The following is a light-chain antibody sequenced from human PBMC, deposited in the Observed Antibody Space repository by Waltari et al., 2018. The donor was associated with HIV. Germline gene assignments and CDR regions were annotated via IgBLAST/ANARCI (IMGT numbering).Light chain of an antibody. CDR3: SSYTSSSTPSVS. CDR2: DVS. V-gene: IGLV2-14*03. Sequence: QSALTQPASVSGSPGQSITTSCPGTSSDVGGYNYVSWYQQHPGKAPKLMIYDVSNRPSGVSNRFSGSKSGNTASLTISGLQAEDEADYYCSSYTSSSTPSVSFGGGTKLTVL. CDR1: SSDVGGYNY. J-gene: IGLJ2*01.